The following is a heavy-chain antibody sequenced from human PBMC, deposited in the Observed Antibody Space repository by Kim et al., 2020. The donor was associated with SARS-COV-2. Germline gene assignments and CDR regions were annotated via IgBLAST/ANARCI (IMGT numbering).Heavy chain of an antibody. CDR3: AREVPFRSRVGNYKMYNWFDP. Sequence: ASVKVSCKASGYTFTSYAMHWVRQAPGQRLEWMGWINAGNGNTKYSQKFQGRVTITRDTSASTAYMELSSLRSEDTAVYYCAREVPFRSRVGNYKMYNWFDPWGQGTLVTVSS. CDR1: GYTFTSYA. J-gene: IGHJ5*02. V-gene: IGHV1-3*01. D-gene: IGHD4-4*01. CDR2: INAGNGNT.